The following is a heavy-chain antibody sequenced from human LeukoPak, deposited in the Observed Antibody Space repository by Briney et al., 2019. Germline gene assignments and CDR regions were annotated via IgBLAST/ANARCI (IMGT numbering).Heavy chain of an antibody. D-gene: IGHD1-26*01. CDR3: ARLIVGAIDS. Sequence: PGGSLRLSCAASGFTFSRYWMSWVRQAPGKGLEWVANMKQDGSEKYYVDSVKGRFTISRDNTKNSLYLQMNSLRAEDTAVYYCARLIVGAIDSWGQGTLVTVSS. J-gene: IGHJ4*02. CDR2: MKQDGSEK. CDR1: GFTFSRYW. V-gene: IGHV3-7*01.